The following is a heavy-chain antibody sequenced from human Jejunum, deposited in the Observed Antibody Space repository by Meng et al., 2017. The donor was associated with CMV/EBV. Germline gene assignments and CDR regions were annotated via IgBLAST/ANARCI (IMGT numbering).Heavy chain of an antibody. D-gene: IGHD6-19*01. J-gene: IGHJ4*02. CDR3: ATGFGNGWQPFDY. V-gene: IGHV1-18*01. CDR1: GYTFTSYG. CDR2: LSAENGNT. Sequence: LVQSGAEVKKPGASVKVSWKPSGYTFTSYGISWVRQAPGQGLEWMGWLSAENGNTNYAQKVQDRVTMITDASTSTAYMELRSLTSDDTAVYYCATGFGNGWQPFDYWGLGTLVTVSS.